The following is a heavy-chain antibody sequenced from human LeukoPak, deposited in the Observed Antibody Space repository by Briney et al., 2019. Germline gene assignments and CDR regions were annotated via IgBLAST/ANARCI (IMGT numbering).Heavy chain of an antibody. V-gene: IGHV5-51*01. J-gene: IGHJ3*02. D-gene: IGHD6-13*01. CDR1: GYPFTTHW. CDR3: ARLAPPIAAAGTRAFDI. Sequence: GESLKISCKASGYPFTTHWIGWVRQLPGKGLEWMGIIYPGDSDTKYSPSFQGRVTISADESISTAYLQWSSLKASDTAMYYCARLAPPIAAAGTRAFDIWGQGTMVTVSS. CDR2: IYPGDSDT.